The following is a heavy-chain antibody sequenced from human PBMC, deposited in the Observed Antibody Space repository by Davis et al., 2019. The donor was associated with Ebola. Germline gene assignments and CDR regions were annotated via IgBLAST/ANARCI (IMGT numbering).Heavy chain of an antibody. CDR1: GFTFSSYE. CDR3: ATSRGYCSGGSCYRGYGMDV. J-gene: IGHJ6*02. D-gene: IGHD2-15*01. CDR2: ISSSGSTI. Sequence: GGSLRLSCAASGFTFSSYEMNWVRQAPGKGLEWVSYISSSGSTIYYADSVKGRFTIPRANAKNSLYLQMNSLRAEDTAVYYWATSRGYCSGGSCYRGYGMDVWGQGTTVTVSS. V-gene: IGHV3-48*03.